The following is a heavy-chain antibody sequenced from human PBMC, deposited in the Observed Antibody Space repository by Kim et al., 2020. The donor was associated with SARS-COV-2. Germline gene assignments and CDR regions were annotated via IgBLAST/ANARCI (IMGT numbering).Heavy chain of an antibody. Sequence: GASLKISCKGSGYSFTSYWISWVRQMPGKGLEWMGRIDPSDSYTNYSPSFQGHVAISADKSISTAYLQWSSLKASDTAMYYCARVPMIVVLGTADWYFDLWGRGTLVTVSS. CDR1: GYSFTSYW. CDR2: IDPSDSYT. D-gene: IGHD3-22*01. J-gene: IGHJ2*01. CDR3: ARVPMIVVLGTADWYFDL. V-gene: IGHV5-10-1*01.